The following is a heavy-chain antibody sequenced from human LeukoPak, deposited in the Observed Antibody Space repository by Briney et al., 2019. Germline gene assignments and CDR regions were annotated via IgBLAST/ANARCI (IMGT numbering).Heavy chain of an antibody. CDR3: ARDEGDYYYYGMDV. J-gene: IGHJ6*02. V-gene: IGHV3-21*01. CDR2: ISSSSSYI. CDR1: GFTFSSYS. Sequence: PGGSLRLSCAASGFTFSSYSMNWVRQAPGKGLEWVSSISSSSSYIYYADSVKGRFTISRDNAKNSLYLQMSSLRAEDTAVYYCARDEGDYYYYGMDVWGQGTTVTVSS.